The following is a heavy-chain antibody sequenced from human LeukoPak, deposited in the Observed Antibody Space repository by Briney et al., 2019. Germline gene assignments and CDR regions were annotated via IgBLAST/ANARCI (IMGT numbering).Heavy chain of an antibody. CDR2: INSDGSTI. CDR3: ARAGWYRFDY. J-gene: IGHJ4*02. CDR1: GFTLSSYW. V-gene: IGHV3-74*01. Sequence: GGSLRLSCTVSGFTLSSYWMHWVRQVPGKGLAWVSRINSDGSTINYADSVKGRFTISRHNARNTLYLQMNSLRGEDTAVYYCARAGWYRFDYWGQGTLVTVSS. D-gene: IGHD6-19*01.